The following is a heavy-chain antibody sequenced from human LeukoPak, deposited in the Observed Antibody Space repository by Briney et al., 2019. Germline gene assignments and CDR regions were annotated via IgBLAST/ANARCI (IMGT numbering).Heavy chain of an antibody. D-gene: IGHD5-18*01. Sequence: ASVKVSCKASGYSFTTFAMNWVRQAPGQGLEWMGWINTNTGNPTYAQDLTGRFVFSLDTSVTTTFLEISSLKAEYTAIYYCARSSWIQQSSDFWGQGTLVTVSS. V-gene: IGHV7-4-1*02. CDR1: GYSFTTFA. CDR3: ARSSWIQQSSDF. J-gene: IGHJ4*02. CDR2: INTNTGNP.